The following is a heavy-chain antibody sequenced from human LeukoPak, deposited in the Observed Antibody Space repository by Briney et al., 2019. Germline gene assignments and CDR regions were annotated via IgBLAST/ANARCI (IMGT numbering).Heavy chain of an antibody. CDR2: ISSSSSTI. J-gene: IGHJ1*01. D-gene: IGHD2-15*01. CDR3: ARGGGTWAAEYFQH. V-gene: IGHV3-48*01. CDR1: GFTFSSYS. Sequence: GGSLRLSCAASGFTFSSYSMNWVRQAPGTGLEWVSYISSSSSTIYYADSVKGRFTISRDNAKNSLYLQMNSLRAEDTAVYYCARGGGTWAAEYFQHWGQGTLVTVSS.